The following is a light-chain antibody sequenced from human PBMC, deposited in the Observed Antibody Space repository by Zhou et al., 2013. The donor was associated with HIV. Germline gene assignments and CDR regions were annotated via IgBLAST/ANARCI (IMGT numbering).Light chain of an antibody. Sequence: DIQMTQSPSSLSTSMGDRVTITCRASQNIVSSLNWYQHKPGSTPKLLIYAASSLQSGVPSRFSGSGSETDFTLTISSLQPEDSATYFCQQSYRTPPTFGQGTKVEIK. CDR2: AAS. V-gene: IGKV1-39*01. J-gene: IGKJ1*01. CDR1: QNIVSS. CDR3: QQSYRTPPT.